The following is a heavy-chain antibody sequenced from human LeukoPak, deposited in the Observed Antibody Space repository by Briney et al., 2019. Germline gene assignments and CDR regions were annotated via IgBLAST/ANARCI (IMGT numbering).Heavy chain of an antibody. D-gene: IGHD5-24*01. CDR3: ARSGGYNRNIDY. CDR2: IYYSGST. V-gene: IGHV4-59*01. Sequence: SETLSLTCAVYGGSFGGYYWSWIRQPPGKGLEWIGYIYYSGSTNYNPSLKSRVTISVDTSKNQFSLKLSSVTAADTAVYYCARSGGYNRNIDYWGQGTLVTVSS. J-gene: IGHJ4*02. CDR1: GGSFGGYY.